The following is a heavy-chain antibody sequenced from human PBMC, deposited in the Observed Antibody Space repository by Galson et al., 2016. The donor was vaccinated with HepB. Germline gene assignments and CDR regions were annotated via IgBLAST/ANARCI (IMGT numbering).Heavy chain of an antibody. D-gene: IGHD3-10*01. CDR3: ARGVRLVDY. CDR1: GYTFRNYG. Sequence: SVKVSCKASGYTFRNYGITWVRQAPGQGLEWMGWINPNSGGTNYAQKFQGRVTMTMDTSINTAHMELSRLRHDDTAVYFCARGVRLVDYWGQGTLVTVSS. J-gene: IGHJ4*02. V-gene: IGHV1-2*02. CDR2: INPNSGGT.